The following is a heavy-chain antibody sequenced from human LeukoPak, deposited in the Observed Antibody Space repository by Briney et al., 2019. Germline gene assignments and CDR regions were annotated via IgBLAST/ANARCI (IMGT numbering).Heavy chain of an antibody. V-gene: IGHV4-4*07. CDR3: AREDTALGNADY. D-gene: IGHD5-18*01. CDR1: GGSMSSYF. CDR2: IYSSGST. Sequence: SETLSLTCTVSGGSMSSYFWSWIRQPAGKGLEWIGRIYSSGSTSYNPSLKTRVTMSVDTSKNQFSLKLSSVTAADTAMYYCAREDTALGNADYWGQGTLVTVSS. J-gene: IGHJ4*02.